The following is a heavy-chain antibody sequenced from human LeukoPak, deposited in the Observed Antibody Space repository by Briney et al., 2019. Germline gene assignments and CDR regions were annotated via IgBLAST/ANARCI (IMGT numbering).Heavy chain of an antibody. CDR3: ARVPNPGGDYGEVLDY. CDR1: GFTFDDYA. J-gene: IGHJ4*02. CDR2: ISWNSGSI. V-gene: IGHV3-9*01. D-gene: IGHD4-17*01. Sequence: GGSLRLSCAASGFTFDDYAMHWVRQAPGKGLEWVSGISWNSGSIGYADSVKGRFTISRDNAKNSLYLQMNSLRAEDTAVYYCARVPNPGGDYGEVLDYWGQGTLVTVSS.